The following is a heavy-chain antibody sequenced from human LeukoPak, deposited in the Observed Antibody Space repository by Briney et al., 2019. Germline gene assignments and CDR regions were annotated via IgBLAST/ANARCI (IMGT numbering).Heavy chain of an antibody. J-gene: IGHJ4*02. D-gene: IGHD5-18*01. V-gene: IGHV3-23*01. Sequence: GGSLRLSCAASGFTFSSYAMSWVRPAPGQGLEWVSSFSGSGGSTYYADSVKGRFTISRDNSKNTLYLQRNSLRAEDTAVYYCARLRGYSYGHPDYWGQGTLVTVSS. CDR1: GFTFSSYA. CDR2: FSGSGGST. CDR3: ARLRGYSYGHPDY.